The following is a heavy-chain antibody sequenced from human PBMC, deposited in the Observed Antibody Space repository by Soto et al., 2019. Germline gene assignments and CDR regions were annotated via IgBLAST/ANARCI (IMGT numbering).Heavy chain of an antibody. Sequence: QVQLQESGPGLVKPSQTLSLTCTVSGGSVYSGCHYWSWIRQHPGKGLEWIAYMYFDGTTYYSPSLKSRAAMSVDTSKNQLSLELNSVTAADTAVYYCARTFPARPRGFDSWGQGTLVTVSA. CDR2: MYFDGTT. J-gene: IGHJ4*02. CDR3: ARTFPARPRGFDS. V-gene: IGHV4-31*03. CDR1: GGSVYSGCHY. D-gene: IGHD6-6*01.